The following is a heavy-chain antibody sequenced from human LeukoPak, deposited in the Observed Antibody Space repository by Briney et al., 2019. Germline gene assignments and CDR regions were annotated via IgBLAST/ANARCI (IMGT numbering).Heavy chain of an antibody. J-gene: IGHJ6*03. V-gene: IGHV4-59*01. CDR3: AKDGGV. CDR2: IYYSGST. Sequence: SETLSLTCTVSGGSISSYYWSWIRQPPGKGLEWIGYIYYSGSTNYNPSLTSRVTISVDTSKNQFSLTWASGTAADTAVYYCAKDGGVWGKGTTVTVSS. CDR1: GGSISSYY.